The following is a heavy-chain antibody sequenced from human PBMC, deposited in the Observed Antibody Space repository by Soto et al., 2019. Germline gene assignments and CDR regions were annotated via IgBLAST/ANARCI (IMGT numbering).Heavy chain of an antibody. J-gene: IGHJ3*02. Sequence: EVQLVETGGGLIRPGGSLRLSCAASGFFVNTNYMSWVRQAPGKGLEWVSVIYSDGSTYYADSVKGRFTISRDNSKNTVYLQMNSLRADDTAVYYFARDGCLDIWGQGTMVTVSS. D-gene: IGHD2-2*01. CDR2: IYSDGST. CDR3: ARDGCLDI. V-gene: IGHV3-53*02. CDR1: GFFVNTNY.